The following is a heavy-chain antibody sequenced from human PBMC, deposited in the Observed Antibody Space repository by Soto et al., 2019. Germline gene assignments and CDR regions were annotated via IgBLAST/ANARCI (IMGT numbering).Heavy chain of an antibody. V-gene: IGHV1-46*01. CDR2: VNPSGGHT. CDR3: ARGGHVVVGTAALDY. D-gene: IGHD2-21*02. Sequence: QVQLVQSGAEVKKPGASVKVSCKASGDTFTDYYIHWVRQAPGQGLEWMGTVNPSGGHTTYAQHFLGRTTMPRETSTSTLYMERTSLTSEDTAVYYCARGGHVVVGTAALDYWGQGTLVTVSS. CDR1: GDTFTDYY. J-gene: IGHJ4*02.